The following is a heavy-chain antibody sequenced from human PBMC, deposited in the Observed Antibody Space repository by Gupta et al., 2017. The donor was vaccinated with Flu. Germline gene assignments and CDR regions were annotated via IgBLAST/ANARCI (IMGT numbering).Heavy chain of an antibody. V-gene: IGHV4-59*01. D-gene: IGHD2-21*01. CDR2: VYYSGNT. CDR1: GGSISSYY. Sequence: QMQLQESGPGLVKPSETLSLTCTVSGGSISSYYWSWIRQPPGQGLEWIGYVYYSGNTNYNPSLKSRVTISVDMSKNQFSLRMRSVTAADTAVYDGATGGDQHFDYGGQGTMVSVSS. CDR3: ATGGDQHFDY. J-gene: IGHJ4*02.